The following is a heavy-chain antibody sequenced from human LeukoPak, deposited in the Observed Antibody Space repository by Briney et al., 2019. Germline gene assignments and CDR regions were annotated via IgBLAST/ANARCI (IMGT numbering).Heavy chain of an antibody. CDR2: IKQDGSEK. J-gene: IGHJ4*02. CDR3: AREKSGDSGGYFNFDY. D-gene: IGHD3-22*01. CDR1: GFTFSTYW. Sequence: GGSLRLSCAASGFTFSTYWMSWVRQAPGKGLEWVANIKQDGSEKYYVDSVKGRFTISRDNAKNSLYLQMNSLRAEDTAVYYCAREKSGDSGGYFNFDYWGQGTLVTVSS. V-gene: IGHV3-7*01.